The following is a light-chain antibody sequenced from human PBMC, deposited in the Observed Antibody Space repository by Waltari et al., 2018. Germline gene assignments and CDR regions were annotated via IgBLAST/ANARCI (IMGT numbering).Light chain of an antibody. CDR1: PSVLYSSNSKNN. CDR2: WAS. J-gene: IGKJ3*01. Sequence: DIVMTQSPDSLALSLGERATINCKSSPSVLYSSNSKNNLAWYQHKAGQPPKLLIYWASTRESGVPDRFSGSGSGTDFTLTISSLQAEDVAVYYCQQYYSSPFTFGPGTKVHVK. CDR3: QQYYSSPFT. V-gene: IGKV4-1*01.